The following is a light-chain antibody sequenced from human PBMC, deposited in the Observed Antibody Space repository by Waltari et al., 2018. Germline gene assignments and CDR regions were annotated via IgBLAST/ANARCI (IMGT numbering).Light chain of an antibody. CDR3: MQALQTPLT. CDR1: QSLLHSNGYNY. Sequence: VMTQSPLSLPVTHGAQASIACGSSQSLLHSNGYNYLDWYLQKPGQSPQLLIYLGSNRASGVPDRFSGSGSGTDFTLKISRVEAEDVGVYYCMQALQTPLTFGGGTKVEIK. J-gene: IGKJ4*01. V-gene: IGKV2-28*01. CDR2: LGS.